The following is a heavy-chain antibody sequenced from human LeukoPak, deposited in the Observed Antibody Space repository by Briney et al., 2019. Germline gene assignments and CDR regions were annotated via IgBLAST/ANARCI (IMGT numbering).Heavy chain of an antibody. Sequence: GGSLRLSCAVSGSTSSRNFMSWVRQTPEKGLEWVANINQDGSEKNYVDSVKGRFTISRDNAKNSLYLQMNSLRAEDTAVYYCARGQLSSGWTPAAYFDYWGQGTLVTVSS. CDR2: INQDGSEK. CDR1: GSTSSRNF. CDR3: ARGQLSSGWTPAAYFDY. J-gene: IGHJ4*02. D-gene: IGHD6-19*01. V-gene: IGHV3-7*01.